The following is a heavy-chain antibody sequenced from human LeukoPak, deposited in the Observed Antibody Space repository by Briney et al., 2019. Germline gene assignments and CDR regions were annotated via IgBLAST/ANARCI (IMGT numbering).Heavy chain of an antibody. CDR2: IYYSGST. V-gene: IGHV4-39*01. Sequence: SETLSLTCTVSGGSISSSSYYWGWIRQPPGKGLEWIGSIYYSGSTYYNPPLKSRVTISVDTSKNQFSLKLRSVTAADTAVYYCATRRGQYDSSGYYYWFDPWGQGTLVTVSS. J-gene: IGHJ5*02. CDR3: ATRRGQYDSSGYYYWFDP. D-gene: IGHD3-22*01. CDR1: GGSISSSSYY.